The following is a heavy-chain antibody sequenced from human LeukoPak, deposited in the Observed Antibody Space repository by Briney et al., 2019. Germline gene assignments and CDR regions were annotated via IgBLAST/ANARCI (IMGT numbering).Heavy chain of an antibody. CDR1: GASISSDH. V-gene: IGHV4-59*01. Sequence: SETLSLTCSVSGASISSDHWNWVRQLPGKRLEWIGNVDYNGATKYNPSLNSRITISLDTSKNLFSLHLTSVTAADTAHYFCTGGYYEALDYWGQGRLVTVSS. CDR3: TGGYYEALDY. CDR2: VDYNGAT. J-gene: IGHJ4*02. D-gene: IGHD3-16*01.